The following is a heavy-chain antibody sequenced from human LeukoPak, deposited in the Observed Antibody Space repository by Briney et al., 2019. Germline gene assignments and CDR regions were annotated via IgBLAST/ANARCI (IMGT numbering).Heavy chain of an antibody. J-gene: IGHJ4*02. CDR2: ISYDGSNK. D-gene: IGHD6-19*01. V-gene: IGHV3-30-3*01. Sequence: GGSLRLSCAASGFTFSSYAMHWVRQAPGKGLEWVAVISYDGSNKYYADSVKGRFTIPRDNSKNTLYLQMNSLRAEDTAVYYCARDPSGWSNYFDYWGQGTLVTVSS. CDR1: GFTFSSYA. CDR3: ARDPSGWSNYFDY.